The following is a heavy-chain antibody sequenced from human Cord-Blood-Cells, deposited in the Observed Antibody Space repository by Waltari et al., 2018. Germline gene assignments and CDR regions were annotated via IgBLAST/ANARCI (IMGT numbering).Heavy chain of an antibody. V-gene: IGHV4-34*01. CDR2: IKHSGST. J-gene: IGHJ2*01. CDR3: ASGVVVVPAATSRSWYFDL. D-gene: IGHD2-2*01. CDR1: GGSFSGYY. Sequence: QVQLQQWGAGLLKPSETLSLTCAVYGGSFSGYYWSWIRQPPGQGLEWIGEIKHSGSTNYNPSLKSRVTISVDTSKNQFSLKLSSVTAADTAVYYCASGVVVVPAATSRSWYFDLWGRGTLVTVSS.